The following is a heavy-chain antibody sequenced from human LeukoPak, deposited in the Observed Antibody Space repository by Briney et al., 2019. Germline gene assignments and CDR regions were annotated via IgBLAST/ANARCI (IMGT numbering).Heavy chain of an antibody. D-gene: IGHD3-3*01. V-gene: IGHV4-38-2*02. Sequence: PSETLSLTCTVSGYSISSGYYWGWIRQPPGKGLEWIGSIYHSGSTYYNPSLKSRVTISVDTSKNQFSLKLSSVTAADTAVYYCARSPFRSGYWYYYFDYWGQGTLVTVSS. CDR2: IYHSGST. J-gene: IGHJ4*02. CDR1: GYSISSGYY. CDR3: ARSPFRSGYWYYYFDY.